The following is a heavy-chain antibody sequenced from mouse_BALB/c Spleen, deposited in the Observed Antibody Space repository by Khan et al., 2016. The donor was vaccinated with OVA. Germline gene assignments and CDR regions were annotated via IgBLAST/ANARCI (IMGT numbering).Heavy chain of an antibody. Sequence: QIQLVQSGPELKKPGETVKISCKASGYTFTNYGMNWVKQSPGKALKCMGWINTYTGEPTYADDFKGRFAFSLETSASTAYLQINNLKNEDTATYFCARPPYFSYTLDYWGQGTSVTVSS. D-gene: IGHD2-10*01. J-gene: IGHJ4*01. V-gene: IGHV9-3-1*01. CDR3: ARPPYFSYTLDY. CDR2: INTYTGEP. CDR1: GYTFTNYG.